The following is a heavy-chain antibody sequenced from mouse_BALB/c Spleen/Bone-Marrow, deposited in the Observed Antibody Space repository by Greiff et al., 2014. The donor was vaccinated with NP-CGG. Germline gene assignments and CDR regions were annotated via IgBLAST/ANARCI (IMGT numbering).Heavy chain of an antibody. V-gene: IGHV1-87*01. Sequence: VQLQQSGAELARPGASVKLSCKASGYTFTSYWMQWVKQRPGQGLEWIGAIYPGGGDTRYTQKFRGKATLTADKSSNTAYMQLSSLTSEDSAVYFCASPYGNYDAMDYWGQGTSVTVSS. CDR3: ASPYGNYDAMDY. CDR2: IYPGGGDT. J-gene: IGHJ4*01. D-gene: IGHD2-1*01. CDR1: GYTFTSYW.